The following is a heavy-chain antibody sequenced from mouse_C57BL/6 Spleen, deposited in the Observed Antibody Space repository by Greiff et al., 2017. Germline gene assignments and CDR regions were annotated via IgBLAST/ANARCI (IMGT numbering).Heavy chain of an antibody. CDR1: GFTFSSYG. D-gene: IGHD1-1*01. J-gene: IGHJ2*01. CDR2: ISSGGSYT. Sequence: EVKLEESGGDLVKPGGSLKLSCAASGFTFSSYGMSWVRQTPDKRLEWVATISSGGSYTYYPDSVKGRFTISRDNAKNTLYLQMSSLKSEDTAMYYCARRGTTVVATGFDYWGQGTTLTVSS. V-gene: IGHV5-6*02. CDR3: ARRGTTVVATGFDY.